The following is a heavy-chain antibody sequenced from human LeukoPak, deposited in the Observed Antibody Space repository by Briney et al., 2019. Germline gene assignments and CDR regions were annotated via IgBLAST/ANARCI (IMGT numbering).Heavy chain of an antibody. CDR2: ISSSSGTI. J-gene: IGHJ4*02. CDR1: GFTFSSYS. Sequence: PGGSLRLSCAASGFTFSSYSMNWVRQAPGKGLEWVSYISSSSGTIYYADSVKGRFTISRDNSKNTLYLQMNSLRAEDTAVYYCAKDKATHFDYWGQGTLVTVSS. D-gene: IGHD2-15*01. CDR3: AKDKATHFDY. V-gene: IGHV3-48*01.